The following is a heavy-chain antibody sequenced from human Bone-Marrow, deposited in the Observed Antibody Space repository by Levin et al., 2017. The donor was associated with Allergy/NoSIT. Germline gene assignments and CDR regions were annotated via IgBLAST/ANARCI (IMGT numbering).Heavy chain of an antibody. CDR2: IYHSGST. CDR3: ARHNDKGAGSWYYGMDV. CDR1: GGSISTDYF. Sequence: SETLSLICTVSGGSISTDYFWGWIRQSPGKGLEWIGSIYHSGSTYYNPSLKSRAAISEDPSRNHFSLKLSSVTAADTGLYFCARHNDKGAGSWYYGMDVWGQGTTVTVSS. D-gene: IGHD4/OR15-4a*01. V-gene: IGHV4-38-2*02. J-gene: IGHJ6*02.